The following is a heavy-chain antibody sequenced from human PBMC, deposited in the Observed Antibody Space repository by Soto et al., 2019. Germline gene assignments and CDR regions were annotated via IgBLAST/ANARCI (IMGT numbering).Heavy chain of an antibody. CDR2: INPNSGGT. D-gene: IGHD2-21*02. Sequence: ASVKVSCKASGYTFTGYYMHWVRQAPGQGLEWMGWINPNSGGTNYAQKFQGWVTMTRDTSISTAYMELSRLRSDDTAVYYCARDIRGCGGDCYPYYYYGMGVWGQGTTVTVSS. CDR3: ARDIRGCGGDCYPYYYYGMGV. CDR1: GYTFTGYY. J-gene: IGHJ6*02. V-gene: IGHV1-2*04.